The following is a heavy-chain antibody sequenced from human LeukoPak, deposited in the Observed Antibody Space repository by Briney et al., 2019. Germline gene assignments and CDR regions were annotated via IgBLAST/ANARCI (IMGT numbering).Heavy chain of an antibody. J-gene: IGHJ4*02. D-gene: IGHD2-8*02. Sequence: PGGSLRLSCAASGFTFSSSAMSWVRQAPGKGLEWVSSISGSGGSPYYADSVKGRFTISRDNSKSTLSLQMNSLRAEDTAIYYCATYRQVLLPFESWGQGALVTVSS. V-gene: IGHV3-23*01. CDR3: ATYRQVLLPFES. CDR2: ISGSGGSP. CDR1: GFTFSSSA.